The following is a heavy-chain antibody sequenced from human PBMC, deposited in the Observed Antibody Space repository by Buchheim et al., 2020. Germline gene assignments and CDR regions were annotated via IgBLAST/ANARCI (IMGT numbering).Heavy chain of an antibody. CDR1: GFTFSSYA. D-gene: IGHD3-10*01. V-gene: IGHV3-23*01. CDR3: AKGGGITMVRGVRQIDY. J-gene: IGHJ4*02. Sequence: EVQLLESGGGLVQPGGSLRLSCAASGFTFSSYAMGWVRQAPGKGLEWVSVISGSGGSTYYADSVKGRFTISRDNPTNTLYLQMNGRIVEDTGVYYCAKGGGITMVRGVRQIDYGGRG. CDR2: ISGSGGST.